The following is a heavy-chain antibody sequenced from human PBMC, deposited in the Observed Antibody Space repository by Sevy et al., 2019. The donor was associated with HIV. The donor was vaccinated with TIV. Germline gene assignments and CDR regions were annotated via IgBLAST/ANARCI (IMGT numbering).Heavy chain of an antibody. CDR1: GGSISSGGYY. V-gene: IGHV4-31*03. J-gene: IGHJ4*02. CDR3: AREAGDGYTNEYFDY. CDR2: IYYSGST. Sequence: SETLSLTCTVSGGSISSGGYYWSWIRQHPGKGLEWIGYIYYSGSTYYNPSLKSRVTISVDTSKNQFSLKLSSVTAADTAVYYCAREAGDGYTNEYFDYWGQGTLVTVSS. D-gene: IGHD5-12*01.